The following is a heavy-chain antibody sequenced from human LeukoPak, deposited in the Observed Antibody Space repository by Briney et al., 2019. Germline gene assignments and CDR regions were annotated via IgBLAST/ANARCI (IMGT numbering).Heavy chain of an antibody. CDR1: GGSISSSSYY. J-gene: IGHJ6*03. V-gene: IGHV4-39*07. Sequence: SETLSLTCTVSGGSISSSSYYWGWIRQPPGKGLEWIGTIYYSGSTYYNPSLKSRVTISVDTSKNQFSLKLSSVTAADTAVYYCARAPNYYDILTGYWGYYYYYYMDVWGKGTTVTVSS. D-gene: IGHD3-9*01. CDR2: IYYSGST. CDR3: ARAPNYYDILTGYWGYYYYYYMDV.